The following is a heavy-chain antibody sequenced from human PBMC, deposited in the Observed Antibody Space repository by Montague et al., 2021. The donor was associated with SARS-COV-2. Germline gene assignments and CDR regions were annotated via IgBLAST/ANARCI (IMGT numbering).Heavy chain of an antibody. Sequence: SETLSLTCAVHGTSFSGYYWNWIRQPPGKGLEWIGEIHHGGSTNYNPSLKSRVTIPADTSKNQFSLKLTSVAAADTAVYYCARLGDGVVPSPILGVGPYYSYYYMDVWGKGTTVTVSS. CDR3: ARLGDGVVPSPILGVGPYYSYYYMDV. J-gene: IGHJ6*03. CDR1: GTSFSGYY. V-gene: IGHV4-34*01. D-gene: IGHD3-10*01. CDR2: IHHGGST.